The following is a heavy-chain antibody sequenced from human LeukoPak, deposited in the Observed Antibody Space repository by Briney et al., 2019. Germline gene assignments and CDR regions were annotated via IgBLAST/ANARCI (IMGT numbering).Heavy chain of an antibody. Sequence: GGSLRLSCAASGSTFSSYSMNWVRQAPGKGLEWVSSISSSSSYIYYADSVKGRFTISRGNAKNSLYLQMNSLRAEDTAVYYCARVNSSSSSDPWGQGTLVTVSS. J-gene: IGHJ5*02. CDR1: GSTFSSYS. CDR3: ARVNSSSSSDP. D-gene: IGHD6-6*01. V-gene: IGHV3-21*01. CDR2: ISSSSSYI.